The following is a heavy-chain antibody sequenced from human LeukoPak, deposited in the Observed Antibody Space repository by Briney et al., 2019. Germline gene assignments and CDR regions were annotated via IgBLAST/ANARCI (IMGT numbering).Heavy chain of an antibody. CDR2: ISGSGGST. D-gene: IGHD3-3*01. V-gene: IGHV3-23*01. Sequence: SGGSLRLSCAASGFTFSSYAMSWVRQAPGKGLEWVSAISGSGGSTYYADSVKGRFTISRDNAKNSLYLQMNSLRAEDTAVYYCARVGTIFGVVIDYFDYWGQGTLVTVSS. CDR1: GFTFSSYA. CDR3: ARVGTIFGVVIDYFDY. J-gene: IGHJ4*02.